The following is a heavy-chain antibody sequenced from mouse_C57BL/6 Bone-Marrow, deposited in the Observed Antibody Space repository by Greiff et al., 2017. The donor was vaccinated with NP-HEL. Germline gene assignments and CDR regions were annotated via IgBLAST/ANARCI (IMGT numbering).Heavy chain of an antibody. D-gene: IGHD2-3*01. CDR1: GFTFSSYA. CDR3: ARWLLRGFAY. CDR2: ISDGGSYT. Sequence: DVKLVESGGGLVKPGGSLKLSCAASGFTFSSYAMSWVRQTPEKRLEWVATISDGGSYTYYPDNVKGRFTISRDNAKNNLYLQMSHLKSEDTAMYYCARWLLRGFAYWGQGTLVTVSA. J-gene: IGHJ3*01. V-gene: IGHV5-4*03.